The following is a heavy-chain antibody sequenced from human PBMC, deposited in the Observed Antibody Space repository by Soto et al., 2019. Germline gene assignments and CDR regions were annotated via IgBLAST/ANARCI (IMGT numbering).Heavy chain of an antibody. Sequence: EVQLVQSGAEVKKPGESLKISCKGSGYSFTSYWIGWERQMPGKGLEWMGIIYPGDSDTRYSPSFQSQVTISADKSISTAYLKWSSLKASDTAMYYCACNIAAAGYYFDYWGQGTLVTVS. V-gene: IGHV5-51*03. CDR1: GYSFTSYW. CDR3: ACNIAAAGYYFDY. D-gene: IGHD6-13*01. CDR2: IYPGDSDT. J-gene: IGHJ4*02.